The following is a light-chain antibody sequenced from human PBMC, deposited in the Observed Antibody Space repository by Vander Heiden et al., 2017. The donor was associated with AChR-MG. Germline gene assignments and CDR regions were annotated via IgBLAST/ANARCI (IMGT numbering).Light chain of an antibody. CDR3: QQRYSWPRT. CDR2: DAS. J-gene: IGKJ4*02. V-gene: IGKV3-11*01. Sequence: EIVLTQSPATLSLSPGEGATLSCRASQSVSSFLAWYQHKPGQAPSLLIYDASNRATGIPDRFSGSGSGTDFTLTISSLEPEDFAVYYCQQRYSWPRTFGGGTKVEIK. CDR1: QSVSSF.